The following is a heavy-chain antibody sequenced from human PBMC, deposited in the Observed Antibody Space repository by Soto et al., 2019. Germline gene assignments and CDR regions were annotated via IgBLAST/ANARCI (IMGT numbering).Heavy chain of an antibody. CDR2: IYYSGST. CDR1: GGSISSSSYY. CDR3: AKSYYDILTGYDGGYNWFDP. J-gene: IGHJ5*02. D-gene: IGHD3-9*01. Sequence: SETLSLTCTVSGGSISSSSYYWGWIRQPPGKGLEWIGSIYYSGSTYYNPSLKSRVTISVDTSKNQFSLKLSSVTAADTAVYYCAKSYYDILTGYDGGYNWFDPWGQGTLVTVSS. V-gene: IGHV4-39*01.